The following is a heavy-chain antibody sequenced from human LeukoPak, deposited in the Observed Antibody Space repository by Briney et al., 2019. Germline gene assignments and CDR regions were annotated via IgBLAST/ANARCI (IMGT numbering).Heavy chain of an antibody. V-gene: IGHV1-69*13. J-gene: IGHJ6*02. D-gene: IGHD3-10*01. CDR3: ARDFGHYYGSGSYYITYGMDV. CDR1: GGTFSSYA. CDR2: IIPIFGTA. Sequence: SVKVSCKASGGTFSSYAISWVRQAPGQGLEWMGGIIPIFGTANYAQKFQGRVTITADESTSTAYMELSSLRSEDTAVYYCARDFGHYYGSGSYYITYGMDVWGQGTTVTVSS.